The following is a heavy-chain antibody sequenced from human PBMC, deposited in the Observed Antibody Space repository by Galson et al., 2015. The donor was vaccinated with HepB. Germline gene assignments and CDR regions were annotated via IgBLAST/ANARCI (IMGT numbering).Heavy chain of an antibody. Sequence: SVKVSCKASGGTFTSYGITWVRQAPGQGLEWMGGIVPMFGTTNYAQKFQGRVTITADTFPSTAYMELSSLISDDTAVYYCARGPSYYLSYMDVWGKGTTVTVSS. J-gene: IGHJ6*03. CDR3: ARGPSYYLSYMDV. D-gene: IGHD3-10*01. CDR2: IVPMFGTT. CDR1: GGTFTSYG. V-gene: IGHV1-69*06.